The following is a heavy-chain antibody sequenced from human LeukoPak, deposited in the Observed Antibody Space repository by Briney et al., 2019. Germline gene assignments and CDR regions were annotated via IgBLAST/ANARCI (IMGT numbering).Heavy chain of an antibody. D-gene: IGHD6-19*01. CDR3: ARLEQWGYFDY. Sequence: PSETLSLTCTVSGGSISSYYWSWLRQPPGKGLEWIGYIYYSGSTNYNPSLKSRVTISVDTSKNQFSLKLSSVTAADTAVYYCARLEQWGYFDYWGQGTLVTVSS. V-gene: IGHV4-59*01. J-gene: IGHJ4*02. CDR1: GGSISSYY. CDR2: IYYSGST.